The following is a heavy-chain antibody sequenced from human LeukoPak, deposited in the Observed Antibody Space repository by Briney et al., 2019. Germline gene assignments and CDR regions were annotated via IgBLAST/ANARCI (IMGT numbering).Heavy chain of an antibody. J-gene: IGHJ4*02. CDR3: ARGLGYCSSTSCYTYFDY. CDR2: ISSSGSTI. V-gene: IGHV3-11*04. CDR1: GFTFSDYY. Sequence: GGSLRLSCAASGFTFSDYYMSWIRQAPGKGLEWVSYISSSGSTIYYADSVKGRFTISRDNAKNSLYLQMNSLRAEDTAVYYCARGLGYCSSTSCYTYFDYWGQGTLVTVSS. D-gene: IGHD2-2*02.